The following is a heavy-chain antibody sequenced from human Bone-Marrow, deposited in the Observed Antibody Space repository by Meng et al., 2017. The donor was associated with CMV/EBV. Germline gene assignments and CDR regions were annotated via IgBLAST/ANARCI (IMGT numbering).Heavy chain of an antibody. V-gene: IGHV2-70D*14. CDR1: GFSPSTSGMR. CDR2: IDWDDDK. J-gene: IGHJ6*02. Sequence: SGPTLAKPTQSLTLTCTFSGFSPSTSGMRVSWIRQPPGKALEWLARIDWDDDKFYSTSLKTRLTISKDPSKNQVVLTMTNMDPVDTATYYCARMSPKGGMDVWGQGTTVTVSS. CDR3: ARMSPKGGMDV.